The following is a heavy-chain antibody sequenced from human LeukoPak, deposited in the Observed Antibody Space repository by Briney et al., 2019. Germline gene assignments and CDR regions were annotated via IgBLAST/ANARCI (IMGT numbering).Heavy chain of an antibody. V-gene: IGHV3-48*03. J-gene: IGHJ3*02. CDR2: ISSSGSTI. Sequence: PGGSLRLSCAASGFTFDTYEMNWVRQAPGKGLEWVSYISSSGSTIYYADSVKGRFTISRDNAKNSLFLQMSSLTAEDTALYYCARFPWRAIDIWGHGTMVSVSS. CDR1: GFTFDTYE. CDR3: ARFPWRAIDI.